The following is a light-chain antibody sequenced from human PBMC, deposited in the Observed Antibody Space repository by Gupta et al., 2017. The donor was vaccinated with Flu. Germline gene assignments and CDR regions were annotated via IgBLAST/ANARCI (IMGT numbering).Light chain of an antibody. CDR3: QQYVTSPPGVT. Sequence: PGTRSLSPGEAATLSCRASQRGTIAWYQQKPGQAPRLLIYGAYHRAAGIPDRFSGSGSGTDFILTISRLETEDFAVYYCQQYVTSPPGVTFGPGTKVDVK. CDR2: GAY. V-gene: IGKV3-20*01. CDR1: QRGT. J-gene: IGKJ3*01.